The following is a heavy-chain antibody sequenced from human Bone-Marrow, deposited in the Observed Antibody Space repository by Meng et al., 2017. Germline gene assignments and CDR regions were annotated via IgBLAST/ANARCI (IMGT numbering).Heavy chain of an antibody. CDR1: GASISSSHG. V-gene: IGHV4-4*02. J-gene: IGHJ5*02. D-gene: IGHD3-3*01. Sequence: VQLQESGPGLVKPSGTLSLTCAVSGASISSSHGGVWVRQPPGKGLEWIGEIYHDGSTNYTPSLKSRVTISVDKSKNQFSLKLSSVTAADTAVYYCARAAYDIWSGYAPWGQGSLVTVSS. CDR3: ARAAYDIWSGYAP. CDR2: IYHDGST.